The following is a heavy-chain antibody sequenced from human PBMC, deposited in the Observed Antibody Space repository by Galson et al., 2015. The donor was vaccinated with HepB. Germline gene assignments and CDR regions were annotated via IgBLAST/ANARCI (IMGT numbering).Heavy chain of an antibody. CDR3: ARSYCTSIRCQYYYFGMDV. V-gene: IGHV1-46*01. CDR2: INPSDDTT. Sequence: SVKVSCKASGYTFTRYYIHWVRQAPGQGLEWMGIINPSDDTTTYAQKFQGRVTTTRDTSTRTVYMRLSSLRSEDTAVYYCARSYCTSIRCQYYYFGMDVWGQGTTVTVSS. CDR1: GYTFTRYY. D-gene: IGHD2-2*01. J-gene: IGHJ6*02.